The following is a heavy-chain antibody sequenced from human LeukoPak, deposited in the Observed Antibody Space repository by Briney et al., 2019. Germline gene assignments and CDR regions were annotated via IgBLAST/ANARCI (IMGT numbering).Heavy chain of an antibody. Sequence: KISCKASGGTFSSYAISWVRQAPGQGLEWMGGIIPIFGTANYAQKFQGRVTITADESTSTAYMELSSLRSEDTAVYYCASEGIAVAGEFDYWGQGTLVTVSS. D-gene: IGHD6-19*01. CDR2: IIPIFGTA. CDR1: GGTFSSYA. V-gene: IGHV1-69*01. J-gene: IGHJ4*02. CDR3: ASEGIAVAGEFDY.